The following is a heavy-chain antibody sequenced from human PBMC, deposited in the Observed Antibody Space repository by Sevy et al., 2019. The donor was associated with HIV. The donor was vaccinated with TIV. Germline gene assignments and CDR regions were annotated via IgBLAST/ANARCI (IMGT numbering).Heavy chain of an antibody. CDR3: ARGGYYYDNAAYYALDS. D-gene: IGHD3-22*01. V-gene: IGHV3-33*01. Sequence: GGSLRLSCAATGFTFSNYAMHWVRQAPGKGMEWVAIIWSDGAYQYHGDSVKGRFTISRDNSKNTLYLQMNKVRVEDTAVYYWARGGYYYDNAAYYALDSWGQGTLVTVSS. CDR1: GFTFSNYA. CDR2: IWSDGAYQ. J-gene: IGHJ4*02.